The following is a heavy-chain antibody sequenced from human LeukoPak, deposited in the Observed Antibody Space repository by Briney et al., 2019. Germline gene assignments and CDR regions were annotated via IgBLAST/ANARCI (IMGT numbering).Heavy chain of an antibody. CDR1: GFTFSSYK. CDR2: ISSSGSTV. D-gene: IGHD3-9*01. J-gene: IGHJ4*02. CDR3: ARETGSYDY. Sequence: GGSLRLSCAASGFTFSSYKMNWVRQAPGKGLEWVSYISSSGSTVYYADSVKGRFTISRDNAKNSLYLQMNSLRAEDTAVCYCARETGSYDYWGQGTLVTVSS. V-gene: IGHV3-48*03.